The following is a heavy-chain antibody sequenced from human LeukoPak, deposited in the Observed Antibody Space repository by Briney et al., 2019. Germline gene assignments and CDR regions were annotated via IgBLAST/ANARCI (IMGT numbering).Heavy chain of an antibody. Sequence: GGSLRLSCAASGFTFSSYGMHWVRQAPGKGLEWVAVISYDGSNKYYADSVKGRFTISRDNSKNTLYLQMNSLRAEDTAAYYCAKEAYYCDSSGYLDYWGQGTLVTVSS. CDR2: ISYDGSNK. V-gene: IGHV3-30*18. CDR1: GFTFSSYG. D-gene: IGHD3-22*01. CDR3: AKEAYYCDSSGYLDY. J-gene: IGHJ4*02.